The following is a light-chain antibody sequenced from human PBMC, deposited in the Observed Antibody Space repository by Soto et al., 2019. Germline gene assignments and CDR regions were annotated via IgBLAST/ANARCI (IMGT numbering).Light chain of an antibody. CDR1: QTVNTY. CDR2: DAS. V-gene: IGKV3-11*01. CDR3: QQRGTSIT. J-gene: IGKJ5*01. Sequence: IVLTQSPATLSLWPGETAVLSCRASQTVNTYLSWYQQRPGQAPRLLIYDASKRVPGIPARFSGSGSGTDFTLTISSLEPEDFAVYYCQQRGTSITFGQGIRLDIE.